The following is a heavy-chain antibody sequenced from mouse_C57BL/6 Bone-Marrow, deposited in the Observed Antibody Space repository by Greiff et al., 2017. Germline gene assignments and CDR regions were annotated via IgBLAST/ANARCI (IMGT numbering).Heavy chain of an antibody. V-gene: IGHV14-4*01. Sequence: VHVKQSGAELVRPGASVKLSCTASGFNIKDDYMHWVKQRPEQGLEWIGWIDPENGDTEYASKFQGKATITANTSSNAAYLQISSLTSEDTAVYYCTRITTVEVRGQGTSVTVSS. CDR2: IDPENGDT. J-gene: IGHJ4*01. CDR3: TRITTVEV. CDR1: GFNIKDDY. D-gene: IGHD1-1*01.